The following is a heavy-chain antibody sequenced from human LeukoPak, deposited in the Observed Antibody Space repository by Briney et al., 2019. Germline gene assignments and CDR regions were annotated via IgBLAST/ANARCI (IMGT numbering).Heavy chain of an antibody. V-gene: IGHV3-7*01. CDR3: ASEPYYDSSGYSDY. D-gene: IGHD3-22*01. J-gene: IGHJ4*02. CDR1: GFTFSSYW. CDR2: IKQDGSEK. Sequence: GGSLRLSCAASGFTFSSYWMSWVRQAPGKGLEWVANIKQDGSEKYYVDSVKGRFTIFRDNAKNSLYLQMNSLRAEDTAVYYCASEPYYDSSGYSDYWGQGTLVTVSS.